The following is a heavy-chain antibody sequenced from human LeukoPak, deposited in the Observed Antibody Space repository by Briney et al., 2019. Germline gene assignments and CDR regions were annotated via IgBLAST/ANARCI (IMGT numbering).Heavy chain of an antibody. V-gene: IGHV1-2*06. CDR2: INPNSGGT. CDR1: GYTFTGYY. CDR3: ARLRLVQGAFDV. Sequence: ASVKVSCKASGYTFTGYYMHWVRQAPGQGLEWMGRINPNSGGTNYAQKFQGRFTMTRDTSISTAYMELSRLRSDDTAVYYCARLRLVQGAFDVWGQGTMVTVSS. J-gene: IGHJ3*01. D-gene: IGHD6-19*01.